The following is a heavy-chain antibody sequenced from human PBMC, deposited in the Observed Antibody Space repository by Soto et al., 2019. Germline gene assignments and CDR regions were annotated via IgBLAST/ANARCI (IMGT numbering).Heavy chain of an antibody. D-gene: IGHD1-26*01. V-gene: IGHV3-23*01. Sequence: GGSLRLSCAASGFTFSSYAMSWVRQAPGKGLEWVSAISGSGGSTYYADSVKGRFTISRDNSKNTLYLQMNSLRAEDTAVYYCAQDRIGGIVGATTAAFDYWGQGTLVTVSS. CDR2: ISGSGGST. J-gene: IGHJ4*02. CDR3: AQDRIGGIVGATTAAFDY. CDR1: GFTFSSYA.